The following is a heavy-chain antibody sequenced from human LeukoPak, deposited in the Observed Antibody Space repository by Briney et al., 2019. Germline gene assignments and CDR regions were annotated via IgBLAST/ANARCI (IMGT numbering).Heavy chain of an antibody. J-gene: IGHJ5*02. CDR1: GGSISSGGYY. CDR3: ARDLPTLIPGFDP. Sequence: SQTLSLTCTVSGGSISSGGYYWSWIRQHPGKGLEWIGYIYYSGSTYYNPSLKSRVTISVDTSKNQFSLKLSSVTAADTAVYYCARDLPTLIPGFDPWGQGTLVTVSS. V-gene: IGHV4-31*03. CDR2: IYYSGST.